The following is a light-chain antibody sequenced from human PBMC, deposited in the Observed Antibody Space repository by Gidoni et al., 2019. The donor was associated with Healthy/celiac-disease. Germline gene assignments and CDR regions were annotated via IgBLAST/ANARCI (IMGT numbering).Light chain of an antibody. CDR3: QQYNNRPRT. J-gene: IGKJ1*01. CDR2: GAS. CDR1: QSVSSN. Sequence: TLSVSPGERATLSCRASQSVSSNLAWYQQKPGQAPRLLIYGASTRATGIPARFSGSGSGTEFTLTISSLQSEDFAVYSCQQYNNRPRTFGQGTKVEIK. V-gene: IGKV3-15*01.